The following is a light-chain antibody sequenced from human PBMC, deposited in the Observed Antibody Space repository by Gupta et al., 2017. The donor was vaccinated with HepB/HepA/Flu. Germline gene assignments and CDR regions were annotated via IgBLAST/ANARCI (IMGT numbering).Light chain of an antibody. J-gene: IGLJ2*01. Sequence: SYELTPPPSVSVSPGQTASITCSGVKLGDKYACWYRQKPGQSPVLVIYQDGKRPSGIPERFSGSNSGNTATLIISVTQAMDEGDYYCQAWDSSTVVVGGGTRLTVL. CDR3: QAWDSSTVV. CDR1: KLGDKY. V-gene: IGLV3-1*01. CDR2: QDG.